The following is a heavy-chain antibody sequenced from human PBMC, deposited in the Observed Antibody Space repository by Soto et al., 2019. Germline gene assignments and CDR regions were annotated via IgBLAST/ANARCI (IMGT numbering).Heavy chain of an antibody. CDR3: ARXRAAAGEFYYYYYGMDV. J-gene: IGHJ6*02. V-gene: IGHV2-70*01. CDR2: IDWDDDK. D-gene: IGHD6-13*01. Sequence: SGPTLVNPTQTLTLTCTFSGFSLSTSGMCVSWIRQPPGKALEWLALIDWDDDKYYSTSLKTRLTISKDTSKNQVVLTMTNMDPVDTATYYCARXRAAAGEFYYYYYGMDVWGQGTTVTVSS. CDR1: GFSLSTSGMC.